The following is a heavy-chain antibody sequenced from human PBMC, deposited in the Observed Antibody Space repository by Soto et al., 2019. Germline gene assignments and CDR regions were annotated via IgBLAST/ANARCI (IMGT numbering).Heavy chain of an antibody. J-gene: IGHJ5*02. CDR1: GGSISSGGYS. Sequence: SETLSLTCAVSGGSISSGGYSWSWIRQPPGKGLEWIGYIYHSGSTNYNPSLKSRVTISVDRSKNQFSLKLSSVTAADTAVYYCARVPSPWGQGTLVTVPQ. V-gene: IGHV4-30-2*01. CDR2: IYHSGST. CDR3: ARVPSP.